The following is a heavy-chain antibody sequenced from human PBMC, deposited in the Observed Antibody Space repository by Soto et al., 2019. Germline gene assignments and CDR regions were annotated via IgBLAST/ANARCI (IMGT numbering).Heavy chain of an antibody. CDR3: ARVVDYDILTGYEYYYYGMDV. J-gene: IGHJ6*02. CDR2: IYHSGST. CDR1: GGSISSSNW. D-gene: IGHD3-9*01. V-gene: IGHV4-4*02. Sequence: SETLSLTCAVSGGSISSSNWWSWVRQPPGKGLEWIGEIYHSGSTNYNPSLKSRVTISVDKSKNQFSLKLSSVTAADTAVYYCARVVDYDILTGYEYYYYGMDVWGQGTTVTVSS.